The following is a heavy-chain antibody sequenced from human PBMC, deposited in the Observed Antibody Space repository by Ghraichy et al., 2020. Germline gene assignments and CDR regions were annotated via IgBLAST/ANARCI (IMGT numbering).Heavy chain of an antibody. V-gene: IGHV4-34*01. D-gene: IGHD5-12*01. CDR2: INHSGST. CDR3: ARANPPVVATIRYYYYYGMDV. CDR1: GGSFSGYY. Sequence: SETLSLTCAVYGGSFSGYYWSWIRQPPGKGLEWIGEINHSGSTNYNPSLKSRVTISVDTSKNQFSLKLSSVTAADTAVYYCARANPPVVATIRYYYYYGMDVWGQGTTVTVSS. J-gene: IGHJ6*02.